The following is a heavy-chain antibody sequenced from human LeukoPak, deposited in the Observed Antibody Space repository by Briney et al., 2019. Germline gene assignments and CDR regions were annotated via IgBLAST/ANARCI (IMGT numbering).Heavy chain of an antibody. CDR2: IKPDGSVG. CDR1: GFTLSSYW. V-gene: IGHV3-7*01. CDR3: TQNLVAAAGDH. J-gene: IGHJ4*02. Sequence: GGSLRLSRAASGFTLSSYWMTWVRQAPGKGLEWVANIKPDGSVGYYVDTVRGRFIISRDNAGNSLYLQMNSLRVEDTAVYYCTQNLVAAAGDHWGQGTLLIVSS. D-gene: IGHD6-13*01.